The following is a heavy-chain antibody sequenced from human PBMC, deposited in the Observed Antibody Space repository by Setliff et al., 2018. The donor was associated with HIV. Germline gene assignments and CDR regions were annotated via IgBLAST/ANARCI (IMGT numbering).Heavy chain of an antibody. D-gene: IGHD3-10*01. CDR3: APRHHKYGFL. J-gene: IGHJ4*02. CDR2: TYYNGNT. V-gene: IGHV4-39*07. Sequence: SETLSLTCSVSGASISSNSYYWGWIRQPPGKGLEWVGSTYYNGNTFYNQSLQSRVTIPLDTSKNQFSLELRSVTAADTALYYCAPRHHKYGFLWGQGTLVTVSS. CDR1: GASISSNSYY.